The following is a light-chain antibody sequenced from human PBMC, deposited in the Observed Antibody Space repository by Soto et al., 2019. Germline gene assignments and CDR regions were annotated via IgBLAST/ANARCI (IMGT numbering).Light chain of an antibody. J-gene: IGKJ2*02. CDR2: DAS. Sequence: DIQMTQSPSTLSASVGDRVTITCRGSQSISSWLAWYQQKPGKAPKLLIYDASSLESGVPSRFSGSGSATVFTLTISSLQPDDFATYYCQQYNSYSCTFGQGTKLEIK. CDR1: QSISSW. V-gene: IGKV1-5*01. CDR3: QQYNSYSCT.